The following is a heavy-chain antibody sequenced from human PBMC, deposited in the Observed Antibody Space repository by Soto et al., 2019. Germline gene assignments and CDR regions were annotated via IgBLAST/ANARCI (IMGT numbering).Heavy chain of an antibody. CDR3: ATDLLRFSVSVDMGN. J-gene: IGHJ4*02. CDR2: FDPEDGET. CDR1: GYTLTELS. D-gene: IGHD3-16*01. Sequence: ASVKVSCKVSGYTLTELSMHWVRQAPGKGLEWMGGFDPEDGETIYAQKFQGRVTMTEDTSTDTAYMELSSLRSEDTAVYYCATDLLRFSVSVDMGNWGQGTLVTVSS. V-gene: IGHV1-24*01.